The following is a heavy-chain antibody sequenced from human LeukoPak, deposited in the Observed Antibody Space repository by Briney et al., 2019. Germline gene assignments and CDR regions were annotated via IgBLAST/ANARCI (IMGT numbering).Heavy chain of an antibody. D-gene: IGHD5-18*01. V-gene: IGHV3-30*02. CDR2: IRYDGSNK. Sequence: PGGSLRLSCVVSRFPFSIYEMNWVRQAPGKGLEWVAFIRYDGSNKYYADSVKGRFTISRDNSKNTLYLQMNSLRAEDTAVYYCAKERDTAMVTIDYWGQGTLVTVSS. J-gene: IGHJ4*02. CDR1: RFPFSIYE. CDR3: AKERDTAMVTIDY.